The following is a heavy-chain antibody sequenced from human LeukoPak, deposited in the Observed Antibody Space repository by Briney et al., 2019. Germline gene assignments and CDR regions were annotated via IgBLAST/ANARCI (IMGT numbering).Heavy chain of an antibody. CDR1: GYTFTSYY. CDR3: ARDYYDDAFDI. V-gene: IGHV1-46*01. J-gene: IGHJ3*02. Sequence: ASVKVSCYASGYTFTSYYMHWVRQAPGQGLEWMGIINPSGGSTSYAQKFQGRVTMTRDTSTSTVYMELSSLRSEDTAVYYCARDYYDDAFDIWGQGTMVTVSS. D-gene: IGHD3-22*01. CDR2: INPSGGST.